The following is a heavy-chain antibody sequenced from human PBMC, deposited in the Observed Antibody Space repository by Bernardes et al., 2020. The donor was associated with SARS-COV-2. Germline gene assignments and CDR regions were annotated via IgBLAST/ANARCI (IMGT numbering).Heavy chain of an antibody. CDR3: ARDTIGYNDFFGDF. J-gene: IGHJ4*02. V-gene: IGHV1-18*01. CDR2: ISFNGNT. D-gene: IGHD6-25*01. Sequence: SVKVSCKASGYSFTSHGISWVRQAPGQGLEWMGWISFNGNTNYAQKFQGRVKMTTDTSTSTAYMELRSLRSDDTAVYFCARDTIGYNDFFGDFWGQGTLVTVSS. CDR1: GYSFTSHG.